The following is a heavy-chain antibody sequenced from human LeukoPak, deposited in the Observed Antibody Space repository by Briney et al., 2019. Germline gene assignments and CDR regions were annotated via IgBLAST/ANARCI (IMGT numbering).Heavy chain of an antibody. D-gene: IGHD3-22*01. Sequence: PGGSLRLSRAASGFTFSDYYMSWIRQAPGKGLEWVSYISSSGRTIYYADSVKGRFTISRDNAKNSLYLQMNSLRVEDTAVYYCARDYYDSSGYHRDAFDIWGQGIMVTVSS. CDR1: GFTFSDYY. V-gene: IGHV3-11*01. J-gene: IGHJ3*02. CDR3: ARDYYDSSGYHRDAFDI. CDR2: ISSSGRTI.